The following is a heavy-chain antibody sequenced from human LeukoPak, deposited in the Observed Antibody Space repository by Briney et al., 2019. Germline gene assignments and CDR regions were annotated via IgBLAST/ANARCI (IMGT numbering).Heavy chain of an antibody. CDR3: AREFRGSSWYFGMDV. Sequence: PSETLSLTCTVSGSISSYYWSWIRQPPGKGLEWIGYIYYSGSTNYNPSLKSRVTISVDTSKNQFSLKLSSVTAADTAVYYCAREFRGSSWYFGMDVWGQGTTVTVSS. CDR2: IYYSGST. D-gene: IGHD2-15*01. CDR1: GSISSYY. J-gene: IGHJ6*02. V-gene: IGHV4-59*01.